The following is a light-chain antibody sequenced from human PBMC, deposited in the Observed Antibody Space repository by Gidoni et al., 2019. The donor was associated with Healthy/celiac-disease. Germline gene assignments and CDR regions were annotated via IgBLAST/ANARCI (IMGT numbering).Light chain of an antibody. V-gene: IGKV1-39*01. CDR1: QSISSY. CDR3: QQSYSTPPT. J-gene: IGKJ1*01. Sequence: DIQMTQSPSSLSASVGDRVTITCRASQSISSYLNWYQQKPGKAPKLLIYAASSLQSGVPSRFSGSGSGTYFTLTISSLQPEDFATYYCQQSYSTPPTXGXGTKVEIK. CDR2: AAS.